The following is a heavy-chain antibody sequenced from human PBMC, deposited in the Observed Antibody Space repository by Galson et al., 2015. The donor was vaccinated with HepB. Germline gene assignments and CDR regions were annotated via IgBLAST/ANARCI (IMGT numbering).Heavy chain of an antibody. J-gene: IGHJ6*02. D-gene: IGHD2/OR15-2a*01. V-gene: IGHV3-30-3*01. Sequence: SLRLSCAASGFTFSSYAMHWVRQAPGKGLEWVAVISYDGSNKYYADSVKGRFTISRDNSKNTLYLQMNSLRAEDTAVYYCARDGLGICNNSHWFFRFFYYFGMDVWGQGTTVTVSS. CDR1: GFTFSSYA. CDR2: ISYDGSNK. CDR3: ARDGLGICNNSHWFFRFFYYFGMDV.